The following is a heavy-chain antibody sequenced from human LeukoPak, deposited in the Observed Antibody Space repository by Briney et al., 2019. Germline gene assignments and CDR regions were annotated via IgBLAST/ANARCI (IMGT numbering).Heavy chain of an antibody. Sequence: GASVKVSCKASGYTFTSYGISWVRQAPGQGLECMGWISAYNGNTNYAQKLQGRVTMTTDTSTSTAYMELRSLRSDDTAVYYCARDWLADYYYYGMDVWGQGTTVTVSS. CDR2: ISAYNGNT. CDR1: GYTFTSYG. CDR3: ARDWLADYYYYGMDV. D-gene: IGHD6-19*01. J-gene: IGHJ6*02. V-gene: IGHV1-18*01.